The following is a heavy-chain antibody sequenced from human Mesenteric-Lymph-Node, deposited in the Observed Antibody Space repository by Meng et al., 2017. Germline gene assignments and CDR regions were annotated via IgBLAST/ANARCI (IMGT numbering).Heavy chain of an antibody. CDR2: ISSSGSTI. CDR1: GFTFSSYE. D-gene: IGHD3-9*01. V-gene: IGHV3-48*03. J-gene: IGHJ3*02. CDR3: ARDDWAYYDILTGYYNRADAFDI. Sequence: GESLRLSCAVSGFTFSSYEMNWVRQAPGKGLEWVSYISSSGSTIYYADSVKGRFTISRDNAKNSLYLQMNSLRAEDTAVYYCARDDWAYYDILTGYYNRADAFDIWGQGTMVTVSS.